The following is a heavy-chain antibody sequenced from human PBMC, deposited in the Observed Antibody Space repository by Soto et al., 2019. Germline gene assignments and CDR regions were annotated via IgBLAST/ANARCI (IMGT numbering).Heavy chain of an antibody. CDR1: GGSISSYY. CDR2: IYYSGST. Sequence: SETLSLTCTVSGGSISSYYWSWIRQPPGKGLEWIGYIYYSGSTNYNPSLKSRVTISVDTSKNQFSLQLSSVTAADTAVYYCARELGDGCNYGYYFDYWGQGTLVTVSS. V-gene: IGHV4-59*01. D-gene: IGHD2-21*01. CDR3: ARELGDGCNYGYYFDY. J-gene: IGHJ4*02.